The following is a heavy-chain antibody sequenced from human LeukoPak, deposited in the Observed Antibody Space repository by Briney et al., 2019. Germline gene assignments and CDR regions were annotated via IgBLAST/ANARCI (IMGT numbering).Heavy chain of an antibody. J-gene: IGHJ5*02. D-gene: IGHD2-2*01. CDR2: ISTSSRYI. CDR1: GFTFSTLG. V-gene: IGHV3-21*06. Sequence: PGGSLRLFCATSGFTFSTLGMNWVRQAPGKGLEWVSSISTSSRYIYYRDSVKGRFTISRDDAKNSLYLQMNSLTVEDTAVYYCARADCSGSTCYLRHSWFDPWGQGTLVTVSS. CDR3: ARADCSGSTCYLRHSWFDP.